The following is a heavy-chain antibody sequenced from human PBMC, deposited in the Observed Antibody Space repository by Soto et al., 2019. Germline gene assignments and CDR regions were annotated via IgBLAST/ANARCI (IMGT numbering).Heavy chain of an antibody. J-gene: IGHJ6*02. CDR2: ISRSGSDI. CDR1: GFTFSDYS. D-gene: IGHD2-2*03. Sequence: LRLSCAASGFTFSDYSMNWVCQAPGKGLEWVSYISRSGSDIYYADSVKGRFTISRDNAKNSLFLQMNSLRAEDTAVYYCATVGYCSSTSCQTRYYYYGMDVWGQGTTVTVS. CDR3: ATVGYCSSTSCQTRYYYYGMDV. V-gene: IGHV3-11*01.